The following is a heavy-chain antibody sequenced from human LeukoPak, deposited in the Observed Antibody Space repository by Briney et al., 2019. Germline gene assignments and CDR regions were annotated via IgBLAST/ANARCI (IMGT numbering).Heavy chain of an antibody. J-gene: IGHJ4*02. CDR3: ARGGRITIFGVVIKRSGYFDY. D-gene: IGHD3-3*01. Sequence: ASVKVSCKASGYTFTGYYIHWVRQAPGQGLEWMGWINPNSGGTNYAQKFQGRVTMTRDTSISTAYMELSRLRSDDTAVYYCARGGRITIFGVVIKRSGYFDYWRQGTLVTVSS. CDR1: GYTFTGYY. CDR2: INPNSGGT. V-gene: IGHV1-2*02.